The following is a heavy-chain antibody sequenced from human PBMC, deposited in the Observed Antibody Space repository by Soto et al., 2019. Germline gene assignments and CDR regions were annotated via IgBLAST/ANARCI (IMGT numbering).Heavy chain of an antibody. CDR1: GFTFDDYA. Sequence: QTGGSLRLSCAASGFTFDDYAMHWVRQAPGKGLEWVSGISWNSGSIGYADSVKGRFTISRDNAKNSLYLQMNSLRAEDTALYYCAKDMGSGYYYYFDYWGQGTLVTVSS. J-gene: IGHJ4*02. V-gene: IGHV3-9*01. CDR3: AKDMGSGYYYYFDY. D-gene: IGHD3-22*01. CDR2: ISWNSGSI.